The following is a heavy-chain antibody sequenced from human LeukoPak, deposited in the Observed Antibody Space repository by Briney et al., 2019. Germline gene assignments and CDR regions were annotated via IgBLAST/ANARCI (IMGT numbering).Heavy chain of an antibody. CDR3: AKLGTDCSGASCYRRSFDY. V-gene: IGHV3-23*01. Sequence: GGSLRLSCAASGFTFSIHAMSWVRQAPGKGLEWVSAITGSGDSTYYADSVEGRFTISRDNSKNTLYLQMNSLRAEDTAVYYCAKLGTDCSGASCYRRSFDYWGQGTLVTVSS. J-gene: IGHJ4*02. D-gene: IGHD2-15*01. CDR1: GFTFSIHA. CDR2: ITGSGDST.